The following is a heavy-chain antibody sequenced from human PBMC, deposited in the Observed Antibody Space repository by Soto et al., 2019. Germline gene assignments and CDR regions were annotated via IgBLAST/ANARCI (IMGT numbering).Heavy chain of an antibody. CDR2: ISGSGGST. V-gene: IGHV3-23*01. CDR1: GFTFSSYA. Sequence: EVPLLESGGGLVQPGGSLRLSCAASGFTFSSYAMSWVRQAPGKGLEWVSAISGSGGSTFYADSVKGRFTISRDTPKNTLLLQMNSLAAVDTAGYYCAEDGVCGYARVGSWGQGTLVAVSS. D-gene: IGHD2-2*01. CDR3: AEDGVCGYARVGS. J-gene: IGHJ4*02.